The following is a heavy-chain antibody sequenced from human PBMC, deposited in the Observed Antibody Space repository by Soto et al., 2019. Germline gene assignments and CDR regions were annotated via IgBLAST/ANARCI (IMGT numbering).Heavy chain of an antibody. CDR2: IRGSGGST. Sequence: PGGSLRLSCAASGFSLSSYGMTWVRQAPGKGLEWVSTIRGSGGSTYYADSVKGRFTLYRDDSKNTLFLQMNSLRAEDTAVYYCAKDVNYDILAGYYYYWGQGILVTVSS. J-gene: IGHJ4*02. V-gene: IGHV3-23*01. CDR1: GFSLSSYG. D-gene: IGHD3-9*01. CDR3: AKDVNYDILAGYYYY.